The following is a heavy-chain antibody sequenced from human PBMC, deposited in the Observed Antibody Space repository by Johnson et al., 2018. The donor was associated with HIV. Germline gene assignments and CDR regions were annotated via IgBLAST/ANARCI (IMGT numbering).Heavy chain of an antibody. D-gene: IGHD1-26*01. Sequence: QVQLVESGGGVVQPGGSLRLSCAASGFTFSSYGMHWVRQAPGKGLEWVSVIYSGGSTLYSDSVRGRFTVSRDNSKNTLYLQMNTLRVEDTAVYYCARDRVGGTYDSFDIWGQGTMVTVSS. V-gene: IGHV3-NL1*01. CDR3: ARDRVGGTYDSFDI. CDR1: GFTFSSYG. CDR2: IYSGGST. J-gene: IGHJ3*02.